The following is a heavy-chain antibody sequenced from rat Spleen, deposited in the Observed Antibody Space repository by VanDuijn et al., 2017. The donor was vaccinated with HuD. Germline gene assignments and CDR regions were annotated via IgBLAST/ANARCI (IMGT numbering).Heavy chain of an antibody. V-gene: IGHV5-46*01. CDR3: VRLYNNHGYWYFDF. Sequence: EVQLVESGGGLVQPGRSLKLSCAVSGFTFSLFPMAWVRQAPKKGLEWVASITNSGGSTYYRDSVKGRFTISRDNAKSTLYLQMDSLRSEDTATYYCVRLYNNHGYWYFDFWGPGTMVTVSS. CDR1: GFTFSLFP. CDR2: ITNSGGST. D-gene: IGHD1-5*01. J-gene: IGHJ1*01.